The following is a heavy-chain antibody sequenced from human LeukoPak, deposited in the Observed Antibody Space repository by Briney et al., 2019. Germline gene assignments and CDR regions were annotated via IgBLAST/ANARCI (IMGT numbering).Heavy chain of an antibody. CDR3: ARPVPRILPYNWFDP. CDR2: ISGNGGST. Sequence: GGSLRLSCAASGFTFSSYAMSWVRQAPGKGLEWVSAISGNGGSTYYADSVKGRFTISRDNSKNTLYLQMNSLRAEDTAVYYCARPVPRILPYNWFDPWGQGTLVTVSS. CDR1: GFTFSSYA. D-gene: IGHD1-14*01. V-gene: IGHV3-23*01. J-gene: IGHJ5*02.